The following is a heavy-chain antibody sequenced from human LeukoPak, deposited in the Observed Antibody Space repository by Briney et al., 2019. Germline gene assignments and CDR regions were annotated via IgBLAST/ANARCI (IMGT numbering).Heavy chain of an antibody. D-gene: IGHD2-21*01. CDR1: GYTFTGYY. J-gene: IGHJ4*02. V-gene: IGHV1-2*02. CDR3: ARPYSSWAYCFDY. CDR2: INPNSGGT. Sequence: ASVKVSCKASGYTFTGYYMHWVRQAPGQGLEWMGWINPNSGGTKYVQKFQGRVTMTRNTSISTAYMELSRLRSDDTAVYYCARPYSSWAYCFDYWGRGTLVTVSS.